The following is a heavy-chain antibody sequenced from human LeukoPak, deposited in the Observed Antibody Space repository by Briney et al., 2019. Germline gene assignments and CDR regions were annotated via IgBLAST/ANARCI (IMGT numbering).Heavy chain of an antibody. D-gene: IGHD2-2*01. CDR3: ARMRLGYCSSTSCYGGFDY. J-gene: IGHJ4*02. CDR1: GFTFSDYY. V-gene: IGHV3-11*04. Sequence: KPGGSLRLSCAASGFTFSDYYMSWIRQAPGKGLEWVSYISSSGSSIYYADSVKGRFTISRDNAKNSLYLQMNSLRAEDTAVYYCARMRLGYCSSTSCYGGFDYWGQGTLVTVSS. CDR2: ISSSGSSI.